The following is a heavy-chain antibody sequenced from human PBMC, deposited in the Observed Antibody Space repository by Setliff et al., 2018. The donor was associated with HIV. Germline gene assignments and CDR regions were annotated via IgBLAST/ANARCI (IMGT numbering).Heavy chain of an antibody. CDR3: ARDKRYRFPFDS. Sequence: SETLSLTCAVYGGSFSAYYWSWIRQSPEMGLEWIAEISHTGSTKYNPSLGSRVTISLTTSKNQFSLSLRSLSAADTAVYYCARDKRYRFPFDSWGQGTLVTVSS. V-gene: IGHV4-34*01. CDR2: ISHTGST. J-gene: IGHJ4*02. D-gene: IGHD2-2*02. CDR1: GGSFSAYY.